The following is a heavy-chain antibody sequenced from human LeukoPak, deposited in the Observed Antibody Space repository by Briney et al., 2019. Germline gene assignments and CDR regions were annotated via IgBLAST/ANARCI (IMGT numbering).Heavy chain of an antibody. V-gene: IGHV3-11*04. J-gene: IGHJ4*02. CDR3: ARVHCRGGSCYALEGITDYFDY. Sequence: GGSLRLSCAASGFTFSDYYMSWIRQAPGKGLEWVSYISSSGSTIYYADSVKGRFTISRDNAKNSLYLQMNSLRAEDTAVYYCARVHCRGGSCYALEGITDYFDYWGQGTLVTVSS. CDR2: ISSSGSTI. CDR1: GFTFSDYY. D-gene: IGHD2-15*01.